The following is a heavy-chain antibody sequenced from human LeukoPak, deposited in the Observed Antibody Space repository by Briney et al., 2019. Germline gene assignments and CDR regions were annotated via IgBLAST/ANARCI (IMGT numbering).Heavy chain of an antibody. Sequence: SETLSLTCAVYGGSFSGYYWSWIRQPPGKGLEWIGEINHSGSTNYNPSLKSRVTISVDTSKNQFSLKLSSVTAADTAVYYCARGAHDFRTPSRRPPYYFDYWGQGTLVTVSS. CDR2: INHSGST. CDR3: ARGAHDFRTPSRRPPYYFDY. D-gene: IGHD3-3*01. J-gene: IGHJ4*02. V-gene: IGHV4-34*01. CDR1: GGSFSGYY.